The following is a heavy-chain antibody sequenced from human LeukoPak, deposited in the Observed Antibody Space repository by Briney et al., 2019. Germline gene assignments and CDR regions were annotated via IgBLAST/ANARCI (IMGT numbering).Heavy chain of an antibody. CDR2: IIPILGIA. D-gene: IGHD3-22*01. Sequence: SVKVSCKASGGTFSSYAIGWVRQAPGQGLEWMGRIIPILGIANYAQKFQGRVTITADKSTSTAYMELSSLRSEDTAVYYCARGSYYDSSGYYPDYWGQGTLVTVSS. CDR1: GGTFSSYA. V-gene: IGHV1-69*04. J-gene: IGHJ4*02. CDR3: ARGSYYDSSGYYPDY.